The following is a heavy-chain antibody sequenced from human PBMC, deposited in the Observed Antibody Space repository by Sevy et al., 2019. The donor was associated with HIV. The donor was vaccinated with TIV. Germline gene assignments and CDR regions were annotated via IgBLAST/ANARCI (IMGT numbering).Heavy chain of an antibody. Sequence: GESLKISCAASGFTFSNAWMSWVRQAPGKGLEWVGRIKGKIYDGTIDYAAPVKGRFSISGDDSKNTLYLQMNSLKTEDTAVYYCTTASWSQEDYYNYWGQGTLVTVSS. V-gene: IGHV3-15*01. J-gene: IGHJ4*02. CDR2: IKGKIYDGTI. D-gene: IGHD6-13*01. CDR1: GFTFSNAW. CDR3: TTASWSQEDYYNY.